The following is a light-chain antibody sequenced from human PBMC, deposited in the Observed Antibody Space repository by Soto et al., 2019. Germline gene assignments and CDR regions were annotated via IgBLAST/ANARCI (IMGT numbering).Light chain of an antibody. CDR2: SDN. CDR3: STWDDSLNSWV. V-gene: IGLV1-44*01. CDR1: TSNIGSNT. Sequence: QSVLTQPPSTSGTPGQSVTISCSGSTSNIGSNTVNWYQHLTGTAPKLLIHSDNQRPSGVPDRISGSKSGASASLAISGLQSEDEADYYCSTWDDSLNSWVFGGGTKLTVL. J-gene: IGLJ3*02.